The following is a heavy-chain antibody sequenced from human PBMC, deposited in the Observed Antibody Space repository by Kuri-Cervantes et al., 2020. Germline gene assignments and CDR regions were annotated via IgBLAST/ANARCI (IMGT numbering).Heavy chain of an antibody. D-gene: IGHD3-16*01. V-gene: IGHV1-69*05. CDR2: IIPMFGTA. Sequence: SVKVSCKAFGGTFSSYTINWVRQAPRQGLERRGGIIPMFGTANYTQTLQGRVTIPTDESTSTAYMELSSLRSEDTAVYYCARGVGDEVGFWYFDLWGRGTLVTVSS. CDR3: ARGVGDEVGFWYFDL. CDR1: GGTFSSYT. J-gene: IGHJ2*01.